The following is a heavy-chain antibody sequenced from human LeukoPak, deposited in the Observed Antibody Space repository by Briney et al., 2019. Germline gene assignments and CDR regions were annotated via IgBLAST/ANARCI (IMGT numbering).Heavy chain of an antibody. D-gene: IGHD6-13*01. Sequence: SVKVSCKASGGTFSSYAISWVRQAPGQGLEWMGGIIPIFGTANYAQKFQGRVTITTDESTSTAYMELSSLRSEDTAVYYCARAPLSGQQHLLYMDVWGKGTTVTVSS. J-gene: IGHJ6*03. CDR3: ARAPLSGQQHLLYMDV. CDR2: IIPIFGTA. CDR1: GGTFSSYA. V-gene: IGHV1-69*05.